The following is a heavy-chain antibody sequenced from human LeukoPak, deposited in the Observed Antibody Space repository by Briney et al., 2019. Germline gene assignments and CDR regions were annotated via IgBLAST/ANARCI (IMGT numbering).Heavy chain of an antibody. CDR3: ARDYCSSTSCLFDY. V-gene: IGHV1-2*06. CDR2: INPNSGGT. CDR1: GYTFTGYY. D-gene: IGHD2-2*01. J-gene: IGHJ4*02. Sequence: ASVKVSCKASGYTFTGYYMHWVRQAPGQGLEWMGRINPNSGGTNYAQKFQGRVTMTRDTSISTAYMELSRLRSDDTAVYYCARDYCSSTSCLFDYWGQGTPVSVSS.